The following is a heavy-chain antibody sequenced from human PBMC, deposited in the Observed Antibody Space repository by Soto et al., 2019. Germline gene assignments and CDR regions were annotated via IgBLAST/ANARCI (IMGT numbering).Heavy chain of an antibody. J-gene: IGHJ4*02. Sequence: VGSLRLSCAASGFTFSNAWMSWVRQAPGKGLEWVGRIKSKTDGGTTDYAAPVKGRFTISRDDSKNTLYLQMNSLKTEDTAVYYCTTDEGGFLEWLLYDYWGQGTLVTVSS. CDR3: TTDEGGFLEWLLYDY. CDR2: IKSKTDGGTT. D-gene: IGHD3-3*01. V-gene: IGHV3-15*01. CDR1: GFTFSNAW.